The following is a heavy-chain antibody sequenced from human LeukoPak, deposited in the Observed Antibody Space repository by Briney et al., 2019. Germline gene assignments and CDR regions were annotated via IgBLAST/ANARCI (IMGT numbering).Heavy chain of an antibody. J-gene: IGHJ4*02. CDR3: AKDLGY. CDR1: GFTFSSYG. Sequence: GGSLRLSCAASGFTFSSYGMHWVRQAPGKGLEGVAFIRYDGSNKYYADSVKGRFTISRDNSKNTLYLQMNSLRAEDTAVYYCAKDLGYWGQGTLVTVSS. V-gene: IGHV3-30*02. CDR2: IRYDGSNK.